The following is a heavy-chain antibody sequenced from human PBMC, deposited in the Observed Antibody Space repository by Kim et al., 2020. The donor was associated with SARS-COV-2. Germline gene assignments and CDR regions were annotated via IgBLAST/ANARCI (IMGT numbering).Heavy chain of an antibody. CDR3: ARTPTASEGGIVVVPAFAFDI. J-gene: IGHJ3*02. D-gene: IGHD2-2*01. Sequence: SETLSLTCTVSGGSISSYYWSWIRQPPGKGLEWIGYIYYSGSTNYNPSLKSRGTISVDTSKNQFSLKLSSVTAADTAVYYCARTPTASEGGIVVVPAFAFDIWGQGTMVTVSS. V-gene: IGHV4-59*08. CDR2: IYYSGST. CDR1: GGSISSYY.